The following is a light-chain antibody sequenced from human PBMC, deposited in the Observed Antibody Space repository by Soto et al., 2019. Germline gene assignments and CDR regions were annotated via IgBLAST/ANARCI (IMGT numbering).Light chain of an antibody. J-gene: IGKJ1*01. V-gene: IGKV3-15*01. Sequence: EIVMTQSPATLSVSQGERATLSCRASQSVSSNLAWYQQKPGQAPRLLIYGASTRATGIPARFSGSGSGTEFTLTISSLQSEDFAVYYCLQYNNWPLAFGQGTKVDIK. CDR2: GAS. CDR3: LQYNNWPLA. CDR1: QSVSSN.